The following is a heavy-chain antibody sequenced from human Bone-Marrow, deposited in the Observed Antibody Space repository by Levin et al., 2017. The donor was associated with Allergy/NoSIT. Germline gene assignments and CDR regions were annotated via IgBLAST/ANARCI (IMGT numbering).Heavy chain of an antibody. V-gene: IGHV4-4*07. CDR3: ARASSIAARPWWFDP. CDR1: GGSISSYY. D-gene: IGHD6-6*01. CDR2: IYTSGST. Sequence: SETLSLTCTVSGGSISSYYWSWIRQPAGKGLEWIGRIYTSGSTNYNPSLKSRVTMSVDTSKNQFSLKLSSVTAADTAVYYCARASSIAARPWWFDPWGQGTLVTVSS. J-gene: IGHJ5*02.